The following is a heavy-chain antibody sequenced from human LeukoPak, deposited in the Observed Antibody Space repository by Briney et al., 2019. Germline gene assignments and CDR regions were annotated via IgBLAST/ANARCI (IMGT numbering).Heavy chain of an antibody. V-gene: IGHV3-53*01. CDR1: GFTVSSNY. CDR2: LYSGGST. Sequence: GGSLRLSCAASGFTVSSNYMSGVRQAPGKGLECVSVLYSGGSTYFADSVKGRFTISRDNSKNTLYLQMNSLRAEDTAVYYCARARSGDFDYWGQGTLVTVSS. J-gene: IGHJ4*02. CDR3: ARARSGDFDY.